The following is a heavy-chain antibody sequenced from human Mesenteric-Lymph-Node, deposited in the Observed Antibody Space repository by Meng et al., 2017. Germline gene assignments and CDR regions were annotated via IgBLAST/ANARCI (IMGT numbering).Heavy chain of an antibody. J-gene: IGHJ4*02. D-gene: IGHD4-17*01. V-gene: IGHV4-30-4*08. Sequence: VQLQESGPGLVRPSETLSLSCTVSGGSVSSGSYYWSWIRQPPGKGLEWIGYIYYSGSTYYNPSLKSRVTISVDTSKNQFSLKLSSVTAADTAVYYCARGPTTYFDYWGQGTLVTVSS. CDR3: ARGPTTYFDY. CDR1: GGSVSSGSYY. CDR2: IYYSGST.